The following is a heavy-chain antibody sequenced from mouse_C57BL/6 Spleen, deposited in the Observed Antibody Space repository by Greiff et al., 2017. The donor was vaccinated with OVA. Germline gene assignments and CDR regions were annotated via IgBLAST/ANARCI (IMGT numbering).Heavy chain of an antibody. CDR2: IDPENGDT. CDR1: GFNIKDDY. Sequence: EVQLQQSGAELVRPGASVKLSCTASGFNIKDDYMHWVKQRPEQGLEWIGWIDPENGDTEYASKFQGKATITADTSSNTAYLQLSSLTSEDTAVYYCTTPFILDDWGQGTSVTVSS. V-gene: IGHV14-4*01. D-gene: IGHD1-1*01. J-gene: IGHJ4*01. CDR3: TTPFILDD.